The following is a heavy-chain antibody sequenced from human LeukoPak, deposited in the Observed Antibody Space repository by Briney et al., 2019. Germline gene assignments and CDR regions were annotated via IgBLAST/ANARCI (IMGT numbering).Heavy chain of an antibody. CDR1: GFTFSNAW. CDR3: AAGGRV. D-gene: IGHD3-10*01. CDR2: IQSKTDGGTT. V-gene: IGHV3-15*01. J-gene: IGHJ6*02. Sequence: GSLRLSCAASGFTFSNAWMNWGRQAPGKGLEWVGRIQSKTDGGTTEYAAPVKGRFTISRDDSTNTLYLQMNSLKTEDTGVYYCAAGGRVWGQGTTVTVSS.